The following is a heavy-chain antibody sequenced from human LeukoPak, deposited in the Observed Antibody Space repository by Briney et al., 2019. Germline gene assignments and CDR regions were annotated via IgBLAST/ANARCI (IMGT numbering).Heavy chain of an antibody. V-gene: IGHV3-15*01. Sequence: PGGSLRLSCAASGFTFTNAWMSWVRQAPGKGLEWVGRIKSKTDGGTTDYAAPVKGRFSISRDDSKNTLYLQMNSLKTEDTAVYYCTRHPPILEGYYFDYWGQGTLVTVSS. CDR1: GFTFTNAW. CDR3: TRHPPILEGYYFDY. CDR2: IKSKTDGGTT. D-gene: IGHD2-15*01. J-gene: IGHJ4*02.